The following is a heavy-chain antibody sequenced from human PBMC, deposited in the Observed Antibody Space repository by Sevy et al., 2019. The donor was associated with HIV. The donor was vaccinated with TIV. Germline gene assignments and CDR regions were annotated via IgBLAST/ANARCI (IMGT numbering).Heavy chain of an antibody. D-gene: IGHD1-26*01. Sequence: GGSLRLSCAASGFTFRSYWMSWVRQAPGKGLEWVANIKQEGSEKYYVDSVKGRFIISRDNAKNSLFLQMTSLRAEDTALYYCVRESSRPLSGSYDAAFDIWGQGTMVTVSS. J-gene: IGHJ3*02. CDR2: IKQEGSEK. CDR3: VRESSRPLSGSYDAAFDI. CDR1: GFTFRSYW. V-gene: IGHV3-7*01.